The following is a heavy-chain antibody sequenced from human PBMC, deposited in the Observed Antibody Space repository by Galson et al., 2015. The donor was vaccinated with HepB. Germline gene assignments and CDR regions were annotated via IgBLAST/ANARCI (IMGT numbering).Heavy chain of an antibody. J-gene: IGHJ4*02. Sequence: SLRLSCAASGFAFSRCSMHWVRQAPGKGLEWVAVVSHDQTEKFYADSVKGRFTISRDNSKNTLYLQMNSLRSDDTAVYFCAGEYIVTREWDYWGLGTLVTVSP. CDR2: VSHDQTEK. D-gene: IGHD5-12*01. CDR3: AGEYIVTREWDY. V-gene: IGHV3-30*14. CDR1: GFAFSRCS.